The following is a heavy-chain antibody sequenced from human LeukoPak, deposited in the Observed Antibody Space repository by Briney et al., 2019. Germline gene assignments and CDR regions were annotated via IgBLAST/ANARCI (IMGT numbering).Heavy chain of an antibody. CDR3: ATEVRTFGGFDY. J-gene: IGHJ4*02. Sequence: ASVKVSCKVSGYTLTELSMHWVRQAPGKGLEWMGGFDPEDGETIYAQKFQGRVTMTEDTSTDTAYMELSSLRSEDTAVYYCATEVRTFGGFDYWGQGTLVTVSS. CDR2: FDPEDGET. V-gene: IGHV1-24*01. CDR1: GYTLTELS. D-gene: IGHD3-16*01.